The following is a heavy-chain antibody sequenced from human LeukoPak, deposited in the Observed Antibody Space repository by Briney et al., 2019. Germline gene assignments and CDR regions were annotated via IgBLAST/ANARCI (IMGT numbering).Heavy chain of an antibody. D-gene: IGHD5-18*01. Sequence: GGSLRLSCSASGFTFNKYVMHWVRQAPDKGLEYVSGVSNNGECTYYADSVKGRFTISRDNSKNTLYLQMSSLRPEDTAAYYCVKGEVRGYKKRGVDYWGQGTLVTVSS. J-gene: IGHJ4*02. CDR3: VKGEVRGYKKRGVDY. CDR1: GFTFNKYV. V-gene: IGHV3-64D*06. CDR2: VSNNGECT.